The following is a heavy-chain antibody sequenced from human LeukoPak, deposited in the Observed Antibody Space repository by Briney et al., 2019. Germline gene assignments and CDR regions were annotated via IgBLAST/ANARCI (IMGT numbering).Heavy chain of an antibody. D-gene: IGHD1-7*01. CDR3: TSYNVELGPDF. Sequence: ASVKVSCKASGYTFSAYYMHWVRQAPGHGLRWMGWIRPNTGATNYAQRFQGRVAVTWDTSISTVYMELSRLRSDDTAMYYCTSYNVELGPDFWGQGTLVTVSS. J-gene: IGHJ4*02. V-gene: IGHV1-2*02. CDR1: GYTFSAYY. CDR2: IRPNTGAT.